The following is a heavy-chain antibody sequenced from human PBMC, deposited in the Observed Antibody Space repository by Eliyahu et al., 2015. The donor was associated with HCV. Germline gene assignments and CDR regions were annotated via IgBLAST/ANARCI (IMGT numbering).Heavy chain of an antibody. D-gene: IGHD4-23*01. CDR1: GFSFSAYW. CDR3: VLFSTVATGGDF. J-gene: IGHJ4*02. CDR2: INENGRET. Sequence: EVQLVESGGGLVQPGGSQRLSCVVSGFSFSAYWMHWVRQAPGKGLVWVSRINENGRETTYADFVKGRFTVSRDNARNTLYLQMNSLRADDTAIYYCVLFSTVATGGDFWGQGTLVTVSS. V-gene: IGHV3-74*01.